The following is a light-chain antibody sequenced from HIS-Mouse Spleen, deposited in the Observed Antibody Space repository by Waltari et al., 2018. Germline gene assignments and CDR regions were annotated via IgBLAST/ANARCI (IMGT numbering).Light chain of an antibody. V-gene: IGLV3-10*01. CDR2: EDS. CDR1: ALPKKY. CDR3: YSTDSSGNHRV. Sequence: SYELTPPPSVSVSPGQHARIPCPGDALPKKYAYSYQQKPGQAPVLVIYEDSKRPSGIPERFSGSSSGTMATLTISGAQVEDEADYYCYSTDSSGNHRVFGGGTKLTVL. J-gene: IGLJ2*01.